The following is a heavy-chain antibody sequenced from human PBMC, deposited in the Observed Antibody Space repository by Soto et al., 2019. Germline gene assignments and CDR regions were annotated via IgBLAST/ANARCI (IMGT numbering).Heavy chain of an antibody. Sequence: QVHLVQSGAEVKKPGASVKVSCMASGYNFIAQNIHWVRQAPGLGLEWMGEMNPNSGGSDYAHEFQGKVTVTRDTSISTVYMELTRLKSDDTVVYYCARERHLNAPSDAFDLWGQGTMVIVSS. CDR1: GYNFIAQN. CDR2: MNPNSGGS. J-gene: IGHJ3*01. CDR3: ARERHLNAPSDAFDL. V-gene: IGHV1-2*05. D-gene: IGHD1-1*01.